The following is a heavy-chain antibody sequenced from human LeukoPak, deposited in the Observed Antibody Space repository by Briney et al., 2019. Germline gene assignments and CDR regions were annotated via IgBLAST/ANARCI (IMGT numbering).Heavy chain of an antibody. CDR1: GDSVSSNSAA. D-gene: IGHD2-15*01. CDR3: AREVRGYCSGGSCYGYKYNWFDP. V-gene: IGHV6-1*01. J-gene: IGHJ5*02. CDR2: TYYMSKWYN. Sequence: SQTLSLTCAISGDSVSSNSAAWNWIRQSPSRGLEWLGRTYYMSKWYNDYAVSVKSRITINPDTSKNQFSLQLNSVTPEDTAVYYCAREVRGYCSGGSCYGYKYNWFDPWGQGTLVTVSS.